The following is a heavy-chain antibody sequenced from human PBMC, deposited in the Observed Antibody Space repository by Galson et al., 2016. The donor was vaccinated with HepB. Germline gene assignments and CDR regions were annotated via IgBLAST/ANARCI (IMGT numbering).Heavy chain of an antibody. D-gene: IGHD3-3*01. CDR1: GGSFRNYY. CDR2: INESGGS. V-gene: IGHV4-34*01. J-gene: IGHJ5*02. CDR3: ARAKRPPRSSSFGYSWFAP. Sequence: ETLSLTCAVYGGSFRNYYWTWIRQSPEKGLEWIGDINESGGSNYNPSFDSPVTTSLDTAKNQFSLNMYSVTAADTGVYYCARAKRPPRSSSFGYSWFAPWGQGTPVIVSS.